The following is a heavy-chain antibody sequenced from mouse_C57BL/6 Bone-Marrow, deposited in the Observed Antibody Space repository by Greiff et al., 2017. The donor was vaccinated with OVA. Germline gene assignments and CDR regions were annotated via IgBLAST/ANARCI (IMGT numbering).Heavy chain of an antibody. D-gene: IGHD1-1*01. CDR3: ARSTTVVAGDY. V-gene: IGHV1-80*01. J-gene: IGHJ2*01. Sequence: QVQLQQSGAELVKPGASVKISCKASGYAFSSYWMNWVKQRPGKGLEWIGQIYPGDGDTNYNGKFKGKATLTADKSSSTAYMQLSSLNSEDSAVYFCARSTTVVAGDYWGQGTTLTVSS. CDR2: IYPGDGDT. CDR1: GYAFSSYW.